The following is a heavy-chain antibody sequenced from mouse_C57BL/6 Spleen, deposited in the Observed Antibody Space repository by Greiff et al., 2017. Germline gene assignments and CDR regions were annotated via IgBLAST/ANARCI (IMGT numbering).Heavy chain of an antibody. V-gene: IGHV1-15*01. CDR3: TINGAG. CDR2: LDPETGGT. D-gene: IGHD6-1*01. CDR1: GYTFTDYD. J-gene: IGHJ2*01. Sequence: QVQLQQSGAELVRPGASVTLSCKASGYTFTDYDMHWVKQTPVHGLEWIGALDPETGGTAYNQKFKGKAILTADKSSSTAYMELRSLTSEDSAVYYFTINGAGWGQGTTLTVSS.